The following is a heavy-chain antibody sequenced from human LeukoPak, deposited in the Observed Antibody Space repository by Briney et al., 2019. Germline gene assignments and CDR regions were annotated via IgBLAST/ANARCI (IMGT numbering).Heavy chain of an antibody. V-gene: IGHV1-2*02. D-gene: IGHD5-12*01. CDR1: GYTFTGYY. Sequence: ASVKVSCKASGYTFTGYYMHWARQAPGQGLEWMGWINPNSGGTNYAQKFQGRVTMTRDTSISTAYMELSRLRSDDTAVYYCARDPERGYSGYDYGGNIAESNYWGQGTLVTVSS. CDR3: ARDPERGYSGYDYGGNIAESNY. CDR2: INPNSGGT. J-gene: IGHJ4*02.